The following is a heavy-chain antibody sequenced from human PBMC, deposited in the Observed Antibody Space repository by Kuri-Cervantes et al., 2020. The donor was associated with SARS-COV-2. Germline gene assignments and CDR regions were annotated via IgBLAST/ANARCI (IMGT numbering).Heavy chain of an antibody. CDR1: GFSCSSYG. V-gene: IGHV3-33*01. Sequence: GGSLRVSGAASGFSCSSYGMHWVRQAPGKGLEWVAVIWYDGSNKYYADSVKGRFTISRDNSKNTLYLQMNSLGAEDTAVYYCAREGVVGATTYYYYGMDVWGHGTTVTVSS. CDR2: IWYDGSNK. J-gene: IGHJ6*02. CDR3: AREGVVGATTYYYYGMDV. D-gene: IGHD1-26*01.